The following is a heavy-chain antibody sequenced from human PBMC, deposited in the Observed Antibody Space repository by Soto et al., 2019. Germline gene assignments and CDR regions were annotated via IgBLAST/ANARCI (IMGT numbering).Heavy chain of an antibody. CDR3: TRGPRPISTGTGAY. CDR2: IYNDGTYS. J-gene: IGHJ4*02. D-gene: IGHD3-10*01. V-gene: IGHV3-74*01. Sequence: LRLSCAASGFIFTMYWMHWVRQSPGKGLVWISRIYNDGTYSDYADSVRGRFTISRDNVNDTLYLQMNNLRAEDSGLYYCTRGPRPISTGTGAYWGQGTQVTVSS. CDR1: GFIFTMYW.